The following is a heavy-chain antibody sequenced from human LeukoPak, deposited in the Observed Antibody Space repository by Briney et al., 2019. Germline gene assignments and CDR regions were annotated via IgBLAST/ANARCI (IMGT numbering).Heavy chain of an antibody. J-gene: IGHJ1*01. D-gene: IGHD4-17*01. CDR2: IYPGDSDT. V-gene: IGHV5-51*01. CDR1: GYSFTSYW. CDR3: ARFIYDDYGQKYFQH. Sequence: AGESLKISCKGSGYSFTSYWIGWVRQMPGKGLEWMGIIYPGDSDTRYSPSFQGQVTISADKSISTAYLQWSSLKASDTAMYYCARFIYDDYGQKYFQHWGQGTLVTVSS.